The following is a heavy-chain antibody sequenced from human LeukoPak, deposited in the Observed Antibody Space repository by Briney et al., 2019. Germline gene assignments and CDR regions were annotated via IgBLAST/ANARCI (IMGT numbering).Heavy chain of an antibody. Sequence: ASVKVPCKASGYTFSSYGISWVRQAPGQGLEWMGWISTYNGNTNYAQKLQGRVTMTTDTSTTTAYMELRGLRSDDTAVYYCARAEKPNWGNYYYYCMDVWGKGTTVTVSS. CDR1: GYTFSSYG. CDR3: ARAEKPNWGNYYYYCMDV. V-gene: IGHV1-18*01. CDR2: ISTYNGNT. J-gene: IGHJ6*03. D-gene: IGHD7-27*01.